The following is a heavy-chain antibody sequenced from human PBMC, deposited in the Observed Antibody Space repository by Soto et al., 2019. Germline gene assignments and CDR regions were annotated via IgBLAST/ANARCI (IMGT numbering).Heavy chain of an antibody. D-gene: IGHD1-26*01. V-gene: IGHV4-39*01. CDR3: ARLSGSYNDRYFDN. Sequence: SETLSLTCSVSGGSINNNYYYWGWVRQPPGKGLEWIGSVSFTGTTYYSPSLKSRLTISVDTSNNQFSLKVKSVTAADTAVYFCARLSGSYNDRYFDNWGQGTLVTVSS. J-gene: IGHJ4*02. CDR1: GGSINNNYYY. CDR2: VSFTGTT.